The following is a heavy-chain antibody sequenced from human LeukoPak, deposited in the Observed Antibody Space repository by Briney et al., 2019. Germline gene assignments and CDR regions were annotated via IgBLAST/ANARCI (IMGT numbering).Heavy chain of an antibody. CDR1: GGTFIGYA. V-gene: IGHV1-69*05. D-gene: IGHD3-10*01. CDR2: IIPIFGTA. J-gene: IGHJ1*01. CDR3: ARGTDYYGSGSYSD. Sequence: SVKLSRKASGGTFIGYAISWVRQAPGQGLEWMGGIIPIFGTANYPQMFPGRATITTDESTNTAYMELSSLRSEDTAVYFCARGTDYYGSGSYSDWGQDTVVTVSS.